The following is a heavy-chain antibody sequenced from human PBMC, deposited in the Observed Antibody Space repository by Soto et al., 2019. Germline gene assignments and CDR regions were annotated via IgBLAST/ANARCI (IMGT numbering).Heavy chain of an antibody. CDR1: GYTFTTYA. J-gene: IGHJ3*02. D-gene: IGHD1-1*01. CDR3: TGYKYPDALDI. Sequence: QVHLVQSGAEEKKPGASMKVSCKASGYTFTTYAIHWVRQAPGQRLEWMGRVNAGNGDTEYSQNFQGRVTITRDTSASTAYMELSSLKSEDTAVYYCTGYKYPDALDIWGQGTMVTVSS. V-gene: IGHV1-3*05. CDR2: VNAGNGDT.